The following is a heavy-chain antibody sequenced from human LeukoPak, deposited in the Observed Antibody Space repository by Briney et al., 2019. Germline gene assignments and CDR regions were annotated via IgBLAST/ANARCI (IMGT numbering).Heavy chain of an antibody. V-gene: IGHV4-39*01. CDR1: GGSISSTTYY. J-gene: IGHJ4*02. D-gene: IGHD3-10*01. Sequence: SETLSLTCTVSGGSISSTTYYWAWIRQPPGKGLEWIGSIYYSGDTHYNPSLKRRVTISVDTSKNQFSLKLSSVTAADTAVYYCVRHASYGSGTFDYWGQGTLVTVSS. CDR2: IYYSGDT. CDR3: VRHASYGSGTFDY.